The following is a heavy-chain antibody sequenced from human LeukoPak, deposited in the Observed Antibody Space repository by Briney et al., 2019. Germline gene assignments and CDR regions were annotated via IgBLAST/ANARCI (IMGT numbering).Heavy chain of an antibody. CDR2: IYSGGST. V-gene: IGHV3-53*01. D-gene: IGHD3-22*01. CDR3: AREGDYYDSSGLLKY. J-gene: IGHJ4*02. CDR1: GFTVSSNY. Sequence: PGGSLRLSCAASGFTVSSNYMSWVRQAPGKGLEWVSVIYSGGSTYYADSVKGRFTISRDNSKNTLYLQMNSLRAEDTAVYYCAREGDYYDSSGLLKYWGQGTLVTVSS.